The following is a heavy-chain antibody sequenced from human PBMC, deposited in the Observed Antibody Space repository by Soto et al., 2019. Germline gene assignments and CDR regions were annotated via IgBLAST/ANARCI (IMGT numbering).Heavy chain of an antibody. CDR2: ISAYNGNT. V-gene: IGHV1-18*04. CDR3: AIDSGEDYSNDYFYYYGMDV. Sequence: GASEKVSYQASGYTFTRYGFRWVRQAPAHALEWMGWISAYNGNTNYAQKLQGRVTMTTDTSTSAAYMELRSLRSDDTAVYYCAIDSGEDYSNDYFYYYGMDVWGQGTTVTVSS. CDR1: GYTFTRYG. J-gene: IGHJ6*02. D-gene: IGHD4-4*01.